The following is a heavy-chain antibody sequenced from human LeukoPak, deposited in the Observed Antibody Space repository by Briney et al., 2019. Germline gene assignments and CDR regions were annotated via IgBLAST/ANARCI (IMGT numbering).Heavy chain of an antibody. J-gene: IGHJ4*02. D-gene: IGHD5-24*01. CDR3: AKNGDSERWLQPKFVTH. Sequence: PGGSLRLSCAASGFTFDDYGMSWVRQAPGKGLEWVSGINWNGGSTGYADSVKGRFTMSRDNSKNTLYLQMNSLRAEDTAVYYCAKNGDSERWLQPKFVTHWGQGTLVTVSS. CDR2: INWNGGST. V-gene: IGHV3-20*04. CDR1: GFTFDDYG.